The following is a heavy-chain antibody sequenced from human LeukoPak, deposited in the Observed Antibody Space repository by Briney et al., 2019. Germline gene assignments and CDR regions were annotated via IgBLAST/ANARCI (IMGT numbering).Heavy chain of an antibody. D-gene: IGHD4-17*01. Sequence: GGSLRLSCAASGFTFSSYSMNWVRQAPGKGLEWVSSIGSSSSYIYYADSVKGRFTISRDNAKNSLYLQMNSLRAEDTAVYYCARASDGDLNFDYWGQGTLVTVSS. CDR2: IGSSSSYI. J-gene: IGHJ4*02. V-gene: IGHV3-21*01. CDR3: ARASDGDLNFDY. CDR1: GFTFSSYS.